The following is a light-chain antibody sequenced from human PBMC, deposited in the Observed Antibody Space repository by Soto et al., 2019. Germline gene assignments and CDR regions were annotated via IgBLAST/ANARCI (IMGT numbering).Light chain of an antibody. V-gene: IGLV4-69*01. CDR2: LNNDGSY. J-gene: IGLJ2*01. CDR1: SGHSSYS. CDR3: QTWATDVHVV. Sequence: QLVLTQPPSASASLGASVKFTCTLSSGHSSYSVAWQQRQPEKGPRYLMKLNNDGSYSKGDGVPDRFSGSSSGAERYLTISSLQPDDEAEYYCQTWATDVHVVFGGGTQLTVL.